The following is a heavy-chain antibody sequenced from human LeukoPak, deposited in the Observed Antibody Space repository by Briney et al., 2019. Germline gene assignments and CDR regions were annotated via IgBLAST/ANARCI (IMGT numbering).Heavy chain of an antibody. CDR3: ARDREPYYYDSSGFDY. CDR2: ISAYNGNT. D-gene: IGHD3-22*01. V-gene: IGHV1-18*01. Sequence: ASVKVSCKASGYTFTSYGISWVRQAPGQGLEWMGWISAYNGNTDYAQKLQGRVTMTTDTSTSTAYMELRSLRSDDTAVYYCARDREPYYYDSSGFDYWAREPWSPSPQ. J-gene: IGHJ4*02. CDR1: GYTFTSYG.